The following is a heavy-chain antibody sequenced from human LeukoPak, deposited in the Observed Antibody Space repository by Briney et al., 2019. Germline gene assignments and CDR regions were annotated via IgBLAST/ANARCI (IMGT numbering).Heavy chain of an antibody. V-gene: IGHV4-34*01. CDR2: IHHGGST. CDR1: GGSFSGYY. Sequence: SETLSLTCAVYGGSFSGYYWSWIRQPPGKGLEWMAEIHHGGSTNYNPYLKSRVTISVDTSKNQFSLKLSSVTAADTAVYYCARVVGTRAYCSGGSCRDMDVWGKGTTVTVSS. D-gene: IGHD2-15*01. J-gene: IGHJ6*03. CDR3: ARVVGTRAYCSGGSCRDMDV.